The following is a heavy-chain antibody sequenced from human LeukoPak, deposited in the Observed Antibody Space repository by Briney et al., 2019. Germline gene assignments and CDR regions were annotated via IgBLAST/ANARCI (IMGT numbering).Heavy chain of an antibody. Sequence: SETLSLTCTVSGASISSGSYYWSWIRQPAGKGLEWIGRVYTSGSTNYNPSLKSRVNISLDTPKNQFSLKLISVTAADTAVYFCAVVDTAMDGMDVWGQGTTVTVSS. V-gene: IGHV4-61*02. CDR3: AVVDTAMDGMDV. D-gene: IGHD5-18*01. J-gene: IGHJ6*02. CDR1: GASISSGSYY. CDR2: VYTSGST.